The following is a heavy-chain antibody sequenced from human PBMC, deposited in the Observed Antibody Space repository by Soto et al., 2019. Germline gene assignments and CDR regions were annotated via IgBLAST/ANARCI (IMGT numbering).Heavy chain of an antibody. J-gene: IGHJ4*02. Sequence: GGSLTLSCAASGFTFSSYWMSWVRQAPGKGMEWVADIKQDGSEEYYVDSLKGRFTISRDNAQNSLYLQMNSLRAEDTAVYYCARDLVDIVVVPAATAGVFGYWGQGTLLTVSS. D-gene: IGHD2-2*03. CDR3: ARDLVDIVVVPAATAGVFGY. V-gene: IGHV3-7*01. CDR1: GFTFSSYW. CDR2: IKQDGSEE.